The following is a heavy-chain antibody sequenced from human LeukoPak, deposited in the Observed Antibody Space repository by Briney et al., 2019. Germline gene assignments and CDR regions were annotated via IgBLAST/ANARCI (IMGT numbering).Heavy chain of an antibody. V-gene: IGHV4-59*01. D-gene: IGHD1-1*01. CDR1: GGSISSYY. J-gene: IGHJ4*02. CDR2: IYYSGST. CDR3: AKRGREKSNDY. Sequence: PSETLSLTCTVYGGSISSYYWSWIRQPPGKGLEWIGYIYYSGSTNYNPSLKSRVTISVDTSKNQFSLKLSSVTAADTAVYYCAKRGREKSNDYWGQGTLVTVSS.